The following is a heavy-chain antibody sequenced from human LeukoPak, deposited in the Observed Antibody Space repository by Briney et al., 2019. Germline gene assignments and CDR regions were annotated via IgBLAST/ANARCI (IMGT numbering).Heavy chain of an antibody. D-gene: IGHD6-19*01. CDR3: ATSSSGWYVSRAFDI. CDR1: GFTLSNYD. V-gene: IGHV3-23*01. J-gene: IGHJ3*02. CDR2: ISGRGGRT. Sequence: PGGSLRLSCAASGFTLSNYDMSWVRQAPGKGLAWVSAISGRGGRTYYADSVKGRFTISRDIPKNTLYLQMNSLRADDTAVYYCATSSSGWYVSRAFDIWGQGTMVTVSS.